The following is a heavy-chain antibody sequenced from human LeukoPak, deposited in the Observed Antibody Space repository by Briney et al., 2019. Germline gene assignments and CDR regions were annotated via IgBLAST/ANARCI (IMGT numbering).Heavy chain of an antibody. CDR3: ARGPTIDYDILTGYYYFDY. D-gene: IGHD3-9*01. V-gene: IGHV4-34*01. CDR1: RGSFSGYY. Sequence: SEILSLTCAVYRGSFSGYYWTWIRQSPGKGLEWIGEINHSGTTNYNPSLKSRVTISIDTSKNQFSLKLSSVTAADTAVYYCARGPTIDYDILTGYYYFDYWGQGTLVTVSS. J-gene: IGHJ4*02. CDR2: INHSGTT.